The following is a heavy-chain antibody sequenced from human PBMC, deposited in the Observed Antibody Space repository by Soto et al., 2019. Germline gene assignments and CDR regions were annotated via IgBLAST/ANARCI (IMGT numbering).Heavy chain of an antibody. CDR3: ARGLRIAAAGRPYYYYGMDV. CDR1: GGTFSSYA. V-gene: IGHV1-69*13. D-gene: IGHD6-13*01. J-gene: IGHJ6*02. Sequence: VASLKVSCKASGGTFSSYAISWVRQAPGQGLEWMGGIIPIFGTANYAQKFQGRVTITADESTSTAYMELSSLRSEDTAVYYCARGLRIAAAGRPYYYYGMDVWGQGTTVTVSS. CDR2: IIPIFGTA.